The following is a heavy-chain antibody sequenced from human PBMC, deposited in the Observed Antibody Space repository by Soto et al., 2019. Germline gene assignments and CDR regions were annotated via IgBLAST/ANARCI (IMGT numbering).Heavy chain of an antibody. J-gene: IGHJ4*02. D-gene: IGHD3-22*01. CDR1: GYTFTSYG. V-gene: IGHV1-18*01. CDR3: ARVRDYDSSGYAGPCFDY. Sequence: ASVKVSCKASGYTFTSYGISWVRQAPGQGLEWMGWISAYNGNTNYAQMLQGRVTMTTDTSTSTAYMELRSLRSDDTAVYYCARVRDYDSSGYAGPCFDYWGQGTLVTVSS. CDR2: ISAYNGNT.